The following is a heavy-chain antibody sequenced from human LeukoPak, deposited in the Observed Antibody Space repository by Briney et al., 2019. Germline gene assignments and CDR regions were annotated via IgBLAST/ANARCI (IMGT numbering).Heavy chain of an antibody. D-gene: IGHD7-27*01. Sequence: GGSLRLSCTASGFTFSDNWMHWVRQAPGKGLVWVSRMNSDGRSTYYADSVKGRFTISRDNAKNTLYLQMNSLRAEDTAVYYCARANWGFDYWGQGTLVTVSS. J-gene: IGHJ4*02. CDR3: ARANWGFDY. CDR1: GFTFSDNW. V-gene: IGHV3-74*01. CDR2: MNSDGRST.